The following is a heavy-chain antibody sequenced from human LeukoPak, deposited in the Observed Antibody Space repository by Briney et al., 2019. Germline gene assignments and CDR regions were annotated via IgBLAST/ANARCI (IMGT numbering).Heavy chain of an antibody. J-gene: IGHJ3*02. CDR1: GFTFGDYA. V-gene: IGHV3-66*01. CDR2: IYSGGST. D-gene: IGHD6-6*01. Sequence: QSGGSLRLSCTASGFTFGDYAMSWVRQAPGKGLEWVSVIYSGGSTYYADSVKGRFTISRDNSKNTLYLQMNSLRAEDTAVYYCARGSIAGSQDAFDIWGQGTMVTVSS. CDR3: ARGSIAGSQDAFDI.